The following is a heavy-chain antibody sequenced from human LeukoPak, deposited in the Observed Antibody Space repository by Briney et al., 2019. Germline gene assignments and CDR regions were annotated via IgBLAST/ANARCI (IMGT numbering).Heavy chain of an antibody. CDR1: GLTFSSYA. V-gene: IGHV3-30*04. D-gene: IGHD2-2*01. CDR3: AREGTTVYYGMDV. J-gene: IGHJ6*04. Sequence: GGSLRLSCAAAGLTFSSYAMHWVRQAPGKGLEWVAVISYDGSNKYYADSVKGRFTISRDNSKNTLYLQMNSLRAEDTAVYYCAREGTTVYYGMDVWGKGTTVTVSS. CDR2: ISYDGSNK.